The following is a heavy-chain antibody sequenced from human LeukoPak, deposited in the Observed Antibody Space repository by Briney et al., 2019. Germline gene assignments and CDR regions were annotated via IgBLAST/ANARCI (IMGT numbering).Heavy chain of an antibody. V-gene: IGHV1-58*02. CDR3: ARDIGLMVRGAPFDY. D-gene: IGHD3-10*01. CDR1: GFTFTSSA. Sequence: GASVKVSCKASGFTFTSSAMQWVRQARGQRLEWIGWIVVGSGNTNYAQKFQERVTITRDMSTSTAYMELSSLRSEDTAVYYCARDIGLMVRGAPFDYWGQGTLVTVSS. CDR2: IVVGSGNT. J-gene: IGHJ4*02.